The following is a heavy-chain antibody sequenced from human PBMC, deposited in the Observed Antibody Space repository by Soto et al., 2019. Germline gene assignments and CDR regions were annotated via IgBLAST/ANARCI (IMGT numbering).Heavy chain of an antibody. CDR3: ARESRYSSGWYVPGAFDI. D-gene: IGHD6-19*01. J-gene: IGHJ3*02. Sequence: QVQLQESGPGLVKPSGTLSLTCAVSSGSISSSNWWSWVRQPPGKGLEWIGEIYHSVSTNYNPSLNSRVTIAVDKSKNQFSLKLSSVTAADTAVYYCARESRYSSGWYVPGAFDIWGQGTMVNVSS. V-gene: IGHV4-4*02. CDR1: SGSISSSNW. CDR2: IYHSVST.